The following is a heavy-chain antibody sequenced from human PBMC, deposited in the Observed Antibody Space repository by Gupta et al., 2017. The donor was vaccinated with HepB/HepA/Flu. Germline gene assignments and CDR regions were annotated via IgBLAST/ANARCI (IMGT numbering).Heavy chain of an antibody. V-gene: IGHV4-30-4*01. D-gene: IGHD3-22*01. CDR1: GGSISSGDYY. CDR3: ASETYYYDSSGPGSPPRTAAFDI. CDR2: IYYSGST. J-gene: IGHJ3*02. Sequence: QVQLQESGPGLVKPSQTLSLTCPVSGGSISSGDYYWSWIRQPPGKGLEWIGYIYYSGSTYYNPSLKSRVTISVDTSKNQFSLKLSSVTAADTAVYYCASETYYYDSSGPGSPPRTAAFDIWGQGTMVTVSS.